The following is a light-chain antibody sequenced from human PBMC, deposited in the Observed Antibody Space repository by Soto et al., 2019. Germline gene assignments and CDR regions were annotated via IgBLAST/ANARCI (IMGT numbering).Light chain of an antibody. J-gene: IGKJ1*01. CDR1: QSISIW. Sequence: DIHMTQSPSTLSASVGDRVTITCRASQSISIWLAWYQQKPVRAPNLLIYGPSSLESGVPSRFSGSGSGTEFTITISSLQPDDFATYYCQHYDDYSWTFGQGTKVEIK. V-gene: IGKV1-5*03. CDR3: QHYDDYSWT. CDR2: GPS.